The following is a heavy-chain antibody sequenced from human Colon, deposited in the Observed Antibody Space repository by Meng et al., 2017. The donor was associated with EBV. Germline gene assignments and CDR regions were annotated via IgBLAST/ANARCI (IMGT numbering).Heavy chain of an antibody. CDR1: RGSVSSGGHH. Sequence: HQPVSGPGSVKPCQSLYLACAVSRGSVSSGGHHCSWVRQPPGNGLEWTGYIYYRGDIGNTYYNPSLKIRLAISVDSSKNQFSLKLTSVTAADTAVYYCSRYYYDSSGYVFFDYWGQGTLVTVSS. J-gene: IGHJ4*02. CDR3: SRYYYDSSGYVFFDY. V-gene: IGHV4-30-4*01. CDR2: IYYRGDIGNT. D-gene: IGHD3-22*01.